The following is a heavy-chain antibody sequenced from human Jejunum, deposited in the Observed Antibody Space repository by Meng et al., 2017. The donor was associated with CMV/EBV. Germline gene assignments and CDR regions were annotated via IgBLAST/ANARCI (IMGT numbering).Heavy chain of an antibody. CDR2: ILPIFRKT. CDR1: GGPFSRYT. J-gene: IGHJ1*01. D-gene: IGHD5-12*01. Sequence: CKASGGPFSRYTFSWVRQAPGQGLEWLGGILPIFRKTKYAQNFQGRVTVSTDASAATAYMELSSLRSEDTAVYFCAGIPEANSGYFSIWGQGTLVTSPQ. CDR3: AGIPEANSGYFSI. V-gene: IGHV1-69*05.